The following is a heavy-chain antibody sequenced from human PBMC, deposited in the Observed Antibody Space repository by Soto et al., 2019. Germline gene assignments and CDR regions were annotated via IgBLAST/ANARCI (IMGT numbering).Heavy chain of an antibody. D-gene: IGHD6-25*01. CDR1: GGSISSGGYY. J-gene: IGHJ4*02. CDR2: IYYSGST. V-gene: IGHV4-31*03. CDR3: ARGVDEGFSRPPFDF. Sequence: ASETLSLTCTVSGGSISSGGYYWSWIRQHPGKGLEWIGYIYYSGSTYYNPSLKSRVTISVDTSKNQFSLKLSSVTAADTAVYYCARGVDEGFSRPPFDFWGQGTLVTVSS.